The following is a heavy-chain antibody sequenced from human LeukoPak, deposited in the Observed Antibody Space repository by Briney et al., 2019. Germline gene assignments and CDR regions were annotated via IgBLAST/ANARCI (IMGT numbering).Heavy chain of an antibody. J-gene: IGHJ4*02. D-gene: IGHD6-19*01. CDR2: ISGSGGNT. Sequence: QAGGSLRLSCAASGFTFSSHALSWVRQAPGKGLEWISAISGSGGNTYYADSVKGRFTISRDNSKSTPHLQMNSLRAEDTAIYYCAKELVGWSTVDYWGQGTLVTVSS. CDR1: GFTFSSHA. CDR3: AKELVGWSTVDY. V-gene: IGHV3-23*01.